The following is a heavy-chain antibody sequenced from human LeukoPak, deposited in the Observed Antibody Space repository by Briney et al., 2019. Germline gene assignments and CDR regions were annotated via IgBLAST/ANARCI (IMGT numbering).Heavy chain of an antibody. D-gene: IGHD1-26*01. J-gene: IGHJ5*02. CDR3: LSGSYYHRTSNWFDP. CDR1: GFTFSSYS. CDR2: ISYDGSNK. V-gene: IGHV3-30*03. Sequence: GSLRLSCAASGFTFSSYSMNWVRQAPGKGLEWVAVISYDGSNKYYADSVKGRFAISRDNSKNTLYLQMNSLRAEDTAVYYCLSGSYYHRTSNWFDPWGQGTLVTVSS.